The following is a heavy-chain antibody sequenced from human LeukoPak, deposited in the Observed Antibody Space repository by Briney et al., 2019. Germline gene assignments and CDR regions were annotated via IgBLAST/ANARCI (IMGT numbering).Heavy chain of an antibody. CDR1: GFTFSSFT. CDR2: ISGDTTYI. Sequence: GGSLRLSCAASGFTFSSFTMHWVRQIPGERPEWVSSISGDTTYIYYADSIEGRFTISRDNTNTSLFLQMNSLRAEDTATYFCARRGTDASFSFFDVWGQGTMVTVSS. CDR3: ARRGTDASFSFFDV. D-gene: IGHD1-1*01. V-gene: IGHV3-21*01. J-gene: IGHJ3*01.